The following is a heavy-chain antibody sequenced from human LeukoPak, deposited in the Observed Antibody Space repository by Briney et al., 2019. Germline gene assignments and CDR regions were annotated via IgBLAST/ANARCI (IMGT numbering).Heavy chain of an antibody. Sequence: SETLSLTCTVSGGSISSSSYHWGWIRQPPGKGLEWIGSFYYTGSTYYNPSLKSRVTMSVDTSKNHHSLKLSSVTAADTAVDYCARARDYYGSGSYFFDYWGQGTLVTVSS. J-gene: IGHJ4*02. CDR2: FYYTGST. D-gene: IGHD3-10*01. CDR3: ARARDYYGSGSYFFDY. CDR1: GGSISSSSYH. V-gene: IGHV4-39*07.